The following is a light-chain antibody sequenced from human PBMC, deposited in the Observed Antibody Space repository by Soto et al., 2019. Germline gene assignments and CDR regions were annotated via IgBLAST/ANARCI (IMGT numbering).Light chain of an antibody. J-gene: IGKJ4*01. CDR3: QQRTNWPLT. Sequence: EIVLTQSPGTLSLSPGERATLSCRASQSVNSNYLAWYQQKPGQGPRLLMYGASSRATGIPDRFSGSGSGTDFTLTISSLEPEDFAVYYCQQRTNWPLTFGGGTKVEIK. CDR1: QSVNSNY. CDR2: GAS. V-gene: IGKV3D-20*02.